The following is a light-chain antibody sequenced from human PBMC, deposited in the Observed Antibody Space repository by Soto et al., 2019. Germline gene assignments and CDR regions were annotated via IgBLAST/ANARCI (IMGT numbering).Light chain of an antibody. CDR1: QGISSY. CDR3: QQLNSYTFT. Sequence: IQFTHSPSSLSASLGYIFTITFRASQGISSYLAWYQQKPGKAPKLLIYAASTLQSGVPSRFSGSGSGTEFTLTISSLQPEDFATYYCQQLNSYTFTFGGGTKVDIK. V-gene: IGKV1-9*01. J-gene: IGKJ4*01. CDR2: AAS.